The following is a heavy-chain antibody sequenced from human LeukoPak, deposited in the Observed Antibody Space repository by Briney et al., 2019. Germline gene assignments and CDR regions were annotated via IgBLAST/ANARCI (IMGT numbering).Heavy chain of an antibody. CDR1: GYTFTSYG. CDR3: ARGQLLWFGELWPNWFDP. D-gene: IGHD3-10*01. V-gene: IGHV1-18*01. J-gene: IGHJ5*02. Sequence: ASVKVSCKASGYTFTSYGISWVRQAPGQGLEWMGWISAYNGNTNYAQKLQGRVTMTTDTSTSTAYMELRSLRSDDTAVYYCARGQLLWFGELWPNWFDPWGQGTLVTVSS. CDR2: ISAYNGNT.